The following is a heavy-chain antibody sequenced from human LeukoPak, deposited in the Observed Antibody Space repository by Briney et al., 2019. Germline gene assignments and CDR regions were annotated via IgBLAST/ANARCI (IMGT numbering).Heavy chain of an antibody. CDR1: GYTFTSYG. J-gene: IGHJ4*02. D-gene: IGHD1-26*01. Sequence: ASVKVSCTASGYTFTSYGISWVRQAPGQGLEWMGWISAYNGNTNYAQKLQGRVTMTTDTSTSTAYMELRSLRSDDTAVYYCTLVGATKDDQDYWGQGTLVTVSS. V-gene: IGHV1-18*01. CDR2: ISAYNGNT. CDR3: TLVGATKDDQDY.